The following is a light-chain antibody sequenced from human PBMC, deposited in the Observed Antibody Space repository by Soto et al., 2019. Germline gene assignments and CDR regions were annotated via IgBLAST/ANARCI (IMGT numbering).Light chain of an antibody. Sequence: EIVLTQSPGTLSLSPGERATLSCRASQSVSSSYVAWYQQKPGQAPRLLIYGASSRATGIPDRFSGSGSGPDFTLTISRLEPADCAVFYCQQYGSSPSTFGPGTKVDIK. CDR1: QSVSSSY. V-gene: IGKV3-20*01. J-gene: IGKJ3*01. CDR3: QQYGSSPST. CDR2: GAS.